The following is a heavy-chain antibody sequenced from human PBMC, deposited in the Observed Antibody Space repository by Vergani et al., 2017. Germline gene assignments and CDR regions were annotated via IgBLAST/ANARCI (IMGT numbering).Heavy chain of an antibody. Sequence: QVQLQESGPGLVKPSQTLSLTCTVSGGSLSSGSYYWSWIRQPAGKGLEWIGRIYTSGSTNSNPALKSRVTISVEPSKNQFSLKLRSVTAADTAVYYCARDRPTMVVVPAANYYYYYYMDVWGKGTTVTVSS. CDR1: GGSLSSGSYY. CDR2: IYTSGST. D-gene: IGHD2-2*01. CDR3: ARDRPTMVVVPAANYYYYYYMDV. V-gene: IGHV4-61*02. J-gene: IGHJ6*03.